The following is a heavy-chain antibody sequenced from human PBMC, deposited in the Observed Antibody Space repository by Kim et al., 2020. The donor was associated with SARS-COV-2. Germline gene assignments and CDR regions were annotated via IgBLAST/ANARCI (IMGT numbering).Heavy chain of an antibody. CDR3: ARVGYYYDSSGYYYQYYFDY. CDR2: IIPIFGTA. V-gene: IGHV1-69*13. CDR1: GGTFSSYA. D-gene: IGHD3-22*01. Sequence: SVKVSCKASGGTFSSYAISWVRQAPGQGLEWMGGIIPIFGTANYAQKFQGRVTITADESTSTAYMELSSLRSEDTAVYYCARVGYYYDSSGYYYQYYFDYWGQGTLVTVSS. J-gene: IGHJ4*02.